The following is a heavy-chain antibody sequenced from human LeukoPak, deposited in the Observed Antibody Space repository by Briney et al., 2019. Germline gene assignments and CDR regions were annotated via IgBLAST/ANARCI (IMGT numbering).Heavy chain of an antibody. D-gene: IGHD2-15*01. CDR1: GSTLSALS. Sequence: ASVKVSCKVSGSTLSALSMHWVRQTPAKGLEWMAGFDPGNDETVYAQNLQGRLTVTEDSSTETAYMELNSLTSDDTAVYYCASAAGGLNYYFVAMDVWGQGTTVTVSS. J-gene: IGHJ6*02. CDR2: FDPGNDET. CDR3: ASAAGGLNYYFVAMDV. V-gene: IGHV1-24*01.